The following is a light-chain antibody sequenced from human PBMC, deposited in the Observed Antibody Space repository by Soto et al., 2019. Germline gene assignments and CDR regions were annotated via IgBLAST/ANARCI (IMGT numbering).Light chain of an antibody. V-gene: IGKV1-5*03. CDR3: QQYSGYSRA. Sequence: DIQMTQSPSTLSASVGDRVTITCRASQSISSWLAWYQQRPGKAPKLLIHKASSLESGVPSRFIGSGSGTEFTLTISSLQPDDVATYYCQQYSGYSRAFGQGTKVEIK. CDR2: KAS. J-gene: IGKJ1*01. CDR1: QSISSW.